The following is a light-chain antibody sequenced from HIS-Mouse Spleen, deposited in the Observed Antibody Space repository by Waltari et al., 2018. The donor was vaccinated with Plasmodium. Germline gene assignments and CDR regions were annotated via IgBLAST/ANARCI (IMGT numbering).Light chain of an antibody. V-gene: IGKV1-5*03. CDR2: KAS. CDR1: RRISSC. J-gene: IGKJ1*01. CDR3: QQDNSYSWT. Sequence: DIQMTQSPSTPSAFVGDRGNSTSRASRRISSCLAWDQRKPGKAPKLLIDKASSLESGVPSRFSGSGSGTEFTLTISSLQPDDFATYYCQQDNSYSWTFGQGTKVEIK.